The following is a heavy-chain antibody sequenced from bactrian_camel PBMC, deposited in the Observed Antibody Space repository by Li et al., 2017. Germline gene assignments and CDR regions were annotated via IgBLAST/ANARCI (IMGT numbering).Heavy chain of an antibody. V-gene: IGHV3S53*01. Sequence: HVQLVESGGGSVQAGGSLRLSCAASGYTYNRKYMAWFRRAPGNAREGVAAIDSDHTPTYADSVKGRFTISKDDAKSTLYLQLTGLKLEDTAIYYCATSVYKIWGQGTQVTVS. CDR2: IDSDHTP. D-gene: IGHD4*01. CDR1: GYTYNRKY. CDR3: ATSVYKI. J-gene: IGHJ4*01.